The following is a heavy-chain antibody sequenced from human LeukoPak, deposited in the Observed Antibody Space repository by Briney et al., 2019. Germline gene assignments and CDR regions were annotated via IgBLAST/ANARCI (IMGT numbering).Heavy chain of an antibody. D-gene: IGHD5-24*01. J-gene: IGHJ2*01. CDR3: ARDSGGYNLYFDL. CDR2: IYVGGST. Sequence: SETLSLTCTVSDGSISYYYWSWSRQPAGKGLEWIGRIYVGGSTNYSPSLKSRVIMSVDTSKNQFSLKLSSVTAADTAVYYCARDSGGYNLYFDLWGRSTVVTVSS. CDR1: DGSISYYY. V-gene: IGHV4-4*07.